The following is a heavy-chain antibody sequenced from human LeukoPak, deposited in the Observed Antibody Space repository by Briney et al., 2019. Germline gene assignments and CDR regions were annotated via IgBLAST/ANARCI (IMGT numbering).Heavy chain of an antibody. CDR3: AREVGDFDY. CDR1: GFTFNTYA. Sequence: PGGSLRLSCAASGFTFNTYAMHWVRQAPGKGLEWVAVISFDGSAKYYANSVKGRFTISRDNSKNMLYLQMNSLRAEDTAVYYCAREVGDFDYWGQGTLVTVSS. D-gene: IGHD1-26*01. V-gene: IGHV3-30-3*01. CDR2: ISFDGSAK. J-gene: IGHJ4*02.